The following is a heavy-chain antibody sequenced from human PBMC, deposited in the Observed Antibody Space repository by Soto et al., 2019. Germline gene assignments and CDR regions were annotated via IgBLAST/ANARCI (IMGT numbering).Heavy chain of an antibody. J-gene: IGHJ3*02. D-gene: IGHD2-15*01. CDR2: ISAYNGNT. Sequence: ASVKVSCKASGYTFTSYGISWVRQAPGQGLEWMGWISAYNGNTNYAQKLQGRVTMTTDTSTSTAYMELRSLRSDDTAVYYCARDSGYCSGGSCYSGDAFDIWGQGTMVTVSS. V-gene: IGHV1-18*01. CDR1: GYTFTSYG. CDR3: ARDSGYCSGGSCYSGDAFDI.